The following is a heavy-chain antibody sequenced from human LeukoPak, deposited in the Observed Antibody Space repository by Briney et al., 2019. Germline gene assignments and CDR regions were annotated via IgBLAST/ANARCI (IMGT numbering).Heavy chain of an antibody. J-gene: IGHJ3*02. CDR3: ARRAGYYGSAVAFDI. V-gene: IGHV4-59*01. Sequence: SETLSLTCTVSGGSIRSYYWSWIRQPPGKGLEWIGYIDYSGSTNYNPSLKSRVTISVDTSKNQFSLNLSSVTAADTAVYYCARRAGYYGSAVAFDIWGQGTMVTVSS. CDR2: IDYSGST. D-gene: IGHD3-10*01. CDR1: GGSIRSYY.